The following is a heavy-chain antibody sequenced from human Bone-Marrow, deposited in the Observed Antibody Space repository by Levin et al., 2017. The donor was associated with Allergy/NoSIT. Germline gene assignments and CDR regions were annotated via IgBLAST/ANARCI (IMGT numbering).Heavy chain of an antibody. V-gene: IGHV4-59*01. Sequence: SQTLSLPCTVSCGSISSYYWSWIRQPPGKGLEWIGYIYYSGSTNYNPSLKSRVTISVDTSKNQFSLKLSSVTAADTAVYYCARAGISFDNPLGYFDYWGQGTLVTVSS. J-gene: IGHJ4*02. CDR2: IYYSGST. D-gene: IGHD1-14*01. CDR3: ARAGISFDNPLGYFDY. CDR1: CGSISSYY.